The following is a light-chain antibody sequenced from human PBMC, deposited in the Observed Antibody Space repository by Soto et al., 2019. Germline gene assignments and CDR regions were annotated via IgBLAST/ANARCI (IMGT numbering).Light chain of an antibody. J-gene: IGKJ1*01. CDR2: DTS. Sequence: ETLLTQSPGTLSLSPGERATLSCRASQSVGGSSLAWYQQRPGQAPRLLIYDTSSRATGIPDRFSGSGSGTDFTLTISRLEPEDFAVYYCQQYHNSPRTFGQGTKVDIK. CDR1: QSVGGSS. CDR3: QQYHNSPRT. V-gene: IGKV3-20*01.